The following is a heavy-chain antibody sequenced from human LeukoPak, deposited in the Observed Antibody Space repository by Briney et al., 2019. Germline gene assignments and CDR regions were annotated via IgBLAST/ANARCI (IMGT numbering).Heavy chain of an antibody. V-gene: IGHV1-46*01. CDR3: ARDAKDELVRRGYYYMDV. Sequence: ASVRLSCKASGYGFTNHYIHWVRQAPGQGLEWMGMIGPSGVATTFAQRFQDRVTMTSDTSTTTVYMELRSLRFDDTATYYCARDAKDELVRRGYYYMDVWGKGTTVTVSS. CDR1: GYGFTNHY. CDR2: IGPSGVAT. D-gene: IGHD3-10*01. J-gene: IGHJ6*03.